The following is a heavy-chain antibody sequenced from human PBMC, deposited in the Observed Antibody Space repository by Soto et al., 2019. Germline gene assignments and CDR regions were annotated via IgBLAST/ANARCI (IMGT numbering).Heavy chain of an antibody. D-gene: IGHD3-3*01. CDR2: IIPIFGTA. J-gene: IGHJ6*02. CDR3: ARVVLEPSYYYYYYGMDV. V-gene: IGHV1-69*13. CDR1: GGTFSSYA. Sequence: SVKVSCKASGGTFSSYAISWVRQAPGQGLEWMGGIIPIFGTANYAQKFQGRVTITADESTSTAYMELSSLRSEDTAVYYCARVVLEPSYYYYYYGMDVWGQGTTVTVSS.